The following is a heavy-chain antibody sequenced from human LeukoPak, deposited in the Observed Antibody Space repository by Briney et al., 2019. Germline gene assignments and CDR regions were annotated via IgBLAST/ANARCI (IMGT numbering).Heavy chain of an antibody. Sequence: GGSLRLSCAASGFTFSDYYMSWIRQAPGKGLEWVSYISSSGSTIYYADSVKGRLTISRDNAKNSLYLQMNSLRAEDTAVYYCASRVTSPYYFDYWGQGTLVTVSS. D-gene: IGHD1-14*01. V-gene: IGHV3-11*01. CDR3: ASRVTSPYYFDY. CDR2: ISSSGSTI. J-gene: IGHJ4*02. CDR1: GFTFSDYY.